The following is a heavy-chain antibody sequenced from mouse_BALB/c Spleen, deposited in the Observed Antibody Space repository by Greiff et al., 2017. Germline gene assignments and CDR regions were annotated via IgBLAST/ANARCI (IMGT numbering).Heavy chain of an antibody. CDR1: GYTFTSYW. CDR3: TSEGSTMITSAWFAY. D-gene: IGHD2-4*01. J-gene: IGHJ3*01. V-gene: IGHV1S81*02. CDR2: INPSNGRT. Sequence: VQLQQPGAELVKPGASVKLSCKASGYTFTSYWMHWVKQRPGQGLEWIGEINPSNGRTNYNEKFKSKATLTVDKSSSTAYMQLSSLTSEDSAVYYCTSEGSTMITSAWFAYWGQGTLVTVSA.